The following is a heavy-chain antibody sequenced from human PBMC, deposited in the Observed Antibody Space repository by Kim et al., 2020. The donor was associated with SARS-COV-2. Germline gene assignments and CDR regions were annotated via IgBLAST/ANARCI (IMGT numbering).Heavy chain of an antibody. V-gene: IGHV3-23*01. Sequence: GASLRLSCAASGFTFSSYAMSWVRQAPGKGLEWVSAISNSDGSTYYADSMKGRFTISRDNSKNTLYLQMSSLKVGDTAVYYCAKDRCSSPNCAFDIWGQGTMVSVSS. CDR2: ISNSDGST. CDR3: AKDRCSSPNCAFDI. D-gene: IGHD6-13*01. J-gene: IGHJ3*02. CDR1: GFTFSSYA.